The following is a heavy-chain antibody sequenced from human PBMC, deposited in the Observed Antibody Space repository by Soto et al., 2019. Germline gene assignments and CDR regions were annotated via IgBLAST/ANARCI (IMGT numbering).Heavy chain of an antibody. D-gene: IGHD3-10*01. V-gene: IGHV3-48*01. CDR3: ARDGPRQTGSQNRDFDY. Sequence: GGSLRLSCAASGFTFSTYSMNWVRQAPGKGLEWVSYITSSGSTIYYADSVKGRFTISRDNAKNSLYLQMNSLRTEDTAVYYCARDGPRQTGSQNRDFDYWGQGTLVTVSS. CDR1: GFTFSTYS. CDR2: ITSSGSTI. J-gene: IGHJ4*02.